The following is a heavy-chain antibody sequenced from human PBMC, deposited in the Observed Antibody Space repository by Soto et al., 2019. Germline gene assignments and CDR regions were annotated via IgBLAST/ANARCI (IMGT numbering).Heavy chain of an antibody. CDR2: INPSGGST. CDR3: ASLGRYCSSTSCPDY. V-gene: IGHV1-46*01. D-gene: IGHD2-2*01. CDR1: GYTFTGYY. J-gene: IGHJ4*02. Sequence: GASVKVSCKASGYTFTGYYMHWVRQAPGQGLEWMGIINPSGGSTSYAQKFQGRVTMTRDTSTSTVYMELSSLRSEDTAVYYCASLGRYCSSTSCPDYWGQGTLVTVSS.